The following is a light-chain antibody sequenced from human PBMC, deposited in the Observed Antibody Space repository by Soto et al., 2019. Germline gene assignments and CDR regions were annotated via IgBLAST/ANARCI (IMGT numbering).Light chain of an antibody. J-gene: IGKJ4*01. CDR1: QGIAPY. CDR3: QKYNSAPLT. Sequence: DVQMTQSPSSLSASVGDRVTITCRASQGIAPYLAWFPQKPGQVPKLLIYASSTLQSGVPSRFSGSGSGTDFTLTISSLQPEDVATYYGQKYNSAPLTFGGGTNVEIK. CDR2: ASS. V-gene: IGKV1-27*01.